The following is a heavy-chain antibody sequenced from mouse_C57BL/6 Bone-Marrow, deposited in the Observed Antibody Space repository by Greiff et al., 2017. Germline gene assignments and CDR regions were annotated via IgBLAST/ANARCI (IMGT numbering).Heavy chain of an antibody. CDR1: GFTFSSYT. CDR2: ISGGGGNT. V-gene: IGHV5-9*01. D-gene: IGHD3-1*01. Sequence: EVKLMESGGGLVKPGGSLKLSCAASGFTFSSYTMSWVRQTPEKRLEWVATISGGGGNTYYPDSVKGRFTISRDNAKNTLYLQMSSLRSEDTALYYCARGLAGFDYGGQGTTLTVSS. CDR3: ARGLAGFDY. J-gene: IGHJ2*01.